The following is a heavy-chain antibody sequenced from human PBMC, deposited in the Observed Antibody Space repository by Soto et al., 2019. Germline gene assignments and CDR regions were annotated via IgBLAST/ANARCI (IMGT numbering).Heavy chain of an antibody. CDR2: ISFDGTNK. J-gene: IGHJ6*02. Sequence: QVQLVESGGGVVQPERSQRLSCTASKFTFASYVMHWVRQAPGESLEWVALISFDGTNKYYADSVKGRFTISRDNSKNTMYLQMNSLRPEDTAVYYCAREMIPMIMGGMSAMDVWGQGTTVTVS. D-gene: IGHD3-22*01. V-gene: IGHV3-30*04. CDR1: KFTFASYV. CDR3: AREMIPMIMGGMSAMDV.